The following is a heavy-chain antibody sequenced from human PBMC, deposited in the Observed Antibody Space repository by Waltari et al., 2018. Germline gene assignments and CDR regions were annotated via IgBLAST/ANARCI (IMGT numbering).Heavy chain of an antibody. V-gene: IGHV4-34*01. CDR1: GGSFSGYY. J-gene: IGHJ4*02. CDR2: INHSGST. CDR3: ARGVGATSRNLRY. Sequence: QVQLQQWGAGLLKPSETLSLTCAVYGGSFSGYYWSWIRQPPGKGLEWIGEINHSGSTNYNPSLKSRVTISVDTSKNQFSLKLSSVTAADTAVYYCARGVGATSRNLRYWGQGTLVTVSS. D-gene: IGHD1-26*01.